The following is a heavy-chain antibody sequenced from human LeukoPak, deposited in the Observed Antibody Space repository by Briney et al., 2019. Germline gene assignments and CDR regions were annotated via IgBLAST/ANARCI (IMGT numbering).Heavy chain of an antibody. CDR1: GYTFTGYY. CDR3: ASNYDFWSGYQSRPYYYGMDV. Sequence: ASVKVSCKASGYTFTGYYMHWVRQAPGQGLEWMGWINPNSGGTNYAQKFQGRVTMTRDTSISTAYMELSRLRSDDTAVYYYASNYDFWSGYQSRPYYYGMDVWGQGTTVTVSS. CDR2: INPNSGGT. D-gene: IGHD3-3*01. J-gene: IGHJ6*02. V-gene: IGHV1-2*02.